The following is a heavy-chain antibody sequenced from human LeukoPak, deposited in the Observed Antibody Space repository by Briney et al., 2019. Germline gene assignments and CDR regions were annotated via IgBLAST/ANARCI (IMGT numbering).Heavy chain of an antibody. CDR2: INPSGGST. V-gene: IGHV1-46*01. CDR1: GYTFTSYY. Sequence: ASVKVSCKASGYTFTSYYMHWVRQAPGQGLEWMGIINPSGGSTRYAQNFQGRVTMTRDMSTSTVYMELSRLRSDDTAVYYCARAYLGELSLLDYWGQGTLVTVSS. CDR3: ARAYLGELSLLDY. J-gene: IGHJ4*02. D-gene: IGHD3-16*02.